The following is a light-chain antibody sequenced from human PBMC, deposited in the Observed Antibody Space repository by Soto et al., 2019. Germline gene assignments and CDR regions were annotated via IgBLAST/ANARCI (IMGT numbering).Light chain of an antibody. Sequence: QSVLTQPPSVSGAPRQSVTISCSGRSSNIRNNAVNWYQQFPGKAPKLLIYYDDLLPSGVSARFSGSKSGTSASLAISGLQFEDEADHYCATWDDSLNGQVFGGGTKLTVL. J-gene: IGLJ2*01. CDR3: ATWDDSLNGQV. V-gene: IGLV1-36*01. CDR1: SSNIRNNA. CDR2: YDD.